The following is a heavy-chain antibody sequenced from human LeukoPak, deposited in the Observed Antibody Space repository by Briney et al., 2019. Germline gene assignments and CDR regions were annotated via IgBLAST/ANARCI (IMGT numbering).Heavy chain of an antibody. Sequence: SETLSLTCTVSAGSISSNSYYWGWIRQPPGEGLQWIGSIYYSGSTNYNPSLKSRVTISVDTSKNQFSLKLSSVTPADPAVYYCARVVYAFDIWGHGTMGTVSS. J-gene: IGHJ3*02. CDR3: ARVVYAFDI. CDR2: IYYSGST. V-gene: IGHV4-39*07. D-gene: IGHD6-6*01. CDR1: AGSISSNSYY.